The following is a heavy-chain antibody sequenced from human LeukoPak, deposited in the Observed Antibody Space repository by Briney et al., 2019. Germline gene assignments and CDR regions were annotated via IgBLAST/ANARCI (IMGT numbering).Heavy chain of an antibody. V-gene: IGHV1-2*02. CDR1: GYTFTGYY. J-gene: IGHJ4*02. D-gene: IGHD1-26*01. CDR3: ALNLAATAQNDY. Sequence: ASVKVSCKASGYTFTGYYMHWVRQAPGQGLEWMGWINPNSGGTNYAQKFQGRVTMTRDTSISTAYMELSRLRSDDTAVYYCALNLAATAQNDYWGQGTLVTVSS. CDR2: INPNSGGT.